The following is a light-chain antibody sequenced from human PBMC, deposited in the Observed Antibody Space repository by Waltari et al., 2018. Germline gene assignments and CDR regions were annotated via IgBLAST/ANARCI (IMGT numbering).Light chain of an antibody. J-gene: IGLJ3*02. Sequence: QSVLTQPPSASGTPGQRVTISCSGSSSHLGGNHVYWYQQLPGTAPKPLIYRNNQRPSGVPDRFSGSKSGTSASLAISGLRSEDEADYYCAAWDDSLSGPWVFGGGTKLTVL. CDR2: RNN. CDR3: AAWDDSLSGPWV. V-gene: IGLV1-47*01. CDR1: SSHLGGNH.